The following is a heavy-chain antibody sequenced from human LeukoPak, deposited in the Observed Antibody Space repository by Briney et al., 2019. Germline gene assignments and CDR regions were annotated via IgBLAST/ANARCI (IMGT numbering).Heavy chain of an antibody. CDR2: MNPNSGNT. CDR3: ARATMARGVIPGDDAFDI. J-gene: IGHJ3*02. V-gene: IGHV1-8*01. D-gene: IGHD3-10*01. CDR1: GYTFTSYD. Sequence: ASVKVSCKASGYTFTSYDINWVRQATGQGLEWMGWMNPNSGNTGYAQKFQGRVTMTRNTSISTAYMELSSLRSEDTAVYYCARATMARGVIPGDDAFDIWGQGTMVTVSS.